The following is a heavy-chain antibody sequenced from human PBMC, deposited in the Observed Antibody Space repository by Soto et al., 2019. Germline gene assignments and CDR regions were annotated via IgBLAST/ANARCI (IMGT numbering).Heavy chain of an antibody. V-gene: IGHV1-8*01. CDR1: GYTFTTSD. Sequence: QVQLVQSGAEVKKPGASVKVSCKASGYTFTTSDINWVRQATGQGLEWLGWMNPNSGNTGYAQKLQGRITMTRKTPISTAYMELSSLRSEDTAVYYCAGRLGYNRFDYWGQGTLVTVSS. J-gene: IGHJ4*02. D-gene: IGHD5-12*01. CDR2: MNPNSGNT. CDR3: AGRLGYNRFDY.